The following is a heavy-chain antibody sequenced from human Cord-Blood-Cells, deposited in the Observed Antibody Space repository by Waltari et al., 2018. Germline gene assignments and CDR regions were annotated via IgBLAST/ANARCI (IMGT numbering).Heavy chain of an antibody. CDR1: GYTISGHY. CDR3: ARALRITSGGMDV. J-gene: IGHJ6*02. V-gene: IGHV1-2*04. CDR2: INPNSGGT. D-gene: IGHD3-10*01. Sequence: QVQLVQSGAEVDKPGASVKVPCKASGYTISGHYIHWLRQAPGQGLEWMGWINPNSGGTNYAQKFQGWVTMTRDTSISTAYMELSRLRSDDTAVYYCARALRITSGGMDVWGQGTTVTVSS.